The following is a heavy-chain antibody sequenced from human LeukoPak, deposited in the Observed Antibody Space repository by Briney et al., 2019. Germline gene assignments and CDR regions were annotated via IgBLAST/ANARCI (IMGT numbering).Heavy chain of an antibody. CDR3: AREMSGSNDAFDI. Sequence: GGSLRLSCAASGFTLSTYDMHWVRQATGEALEWVSVIYEAGNTYYTGSVKGRFTISRENAKNSLYLQMHGLTAGDTAVYYCAREMSGSNDAFDIWGPGTMVTVSS. CDR2: IYEAGNT. CDR1: GFTLSTYD. J-gene: IGHJ3*02. D-gene: IGHD3-10*01. V-gene: IGHV3-13*01.